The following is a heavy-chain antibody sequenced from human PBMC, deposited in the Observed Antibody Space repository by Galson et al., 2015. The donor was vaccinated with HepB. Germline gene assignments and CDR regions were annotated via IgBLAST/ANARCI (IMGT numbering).Heavy chain of an antibody. D-gene: IGHD2-21*01. CDR1: GFTFSSYG. V-gene: IGHV3-33*01. J-gene: IGHJ3*02. Sequence: SLRLSCAASGFTFSSYGMHWVRQAPGKGLEWVAVIWYDGSNKYYADSVKGRFTISRDNSKNTLYLQMNSLRAEDTAVYYCARDRGYCGGDCYWAGGAFDIWGQGTMVTVSS. CDR2: IWYDGSNK. CDR3: ARDRGYCGGDCYWAGGAFDI.